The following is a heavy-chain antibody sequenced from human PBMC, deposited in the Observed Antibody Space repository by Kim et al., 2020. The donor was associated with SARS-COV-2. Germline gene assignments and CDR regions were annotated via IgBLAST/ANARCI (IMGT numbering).Heavy chain of an antibody. CDR3: ARGYGMDV. J-gene: IGHJ6*02. Sequence: GSTNYNPSLKSRVTIAVDTAKNQFSLKLSSVTAADTAVYYCARGYGMDVWGQGTTVTVSS. CDR2: GST. V-gene: IGHV4-34*01.